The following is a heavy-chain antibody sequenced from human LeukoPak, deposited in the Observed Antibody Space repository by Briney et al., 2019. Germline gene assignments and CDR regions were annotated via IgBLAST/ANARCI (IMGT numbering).Heavy chain of an antibody. D-gene: IGHD4-11*01. V-gene: IGHV1-69*04. J-gene: IGHJ6*03. CDR2: IIPILGIA. CDR1: GGTFSSYA. CDR3: ARGAVTTFYYMDV. Sequence: SVKVSCKASGGTFSSYAISWVRQAPGQGLEWMGRIIPILGIANYAQKFQGRVTTTADESTSTAYMELSSLRSEDTAVYYCARGAVTTFYYMDVWGKGTTVTVSS.